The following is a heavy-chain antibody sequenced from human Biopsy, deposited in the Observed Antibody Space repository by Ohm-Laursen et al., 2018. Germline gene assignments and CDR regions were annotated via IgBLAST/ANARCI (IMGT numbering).Heavy chain of an antibody. V-gene: IGHV3-33*01. J-gene: IGHJ4*02. D-gene: IGHD5-18*01. CDR3: ARDPRDTALGIFDY. CDR1: GFTLNKHG. Sequence: SLRLSCTASGFTLNKHGMHWVRQAPGKGLEWVAVIWFDETNKHYADSVKGRFTISRDNSKNMLYLQMNTLRDADTAVYYCARDPRDTALGIFDYWGQGSLVTVSS. CDR2: IWFDETNK.